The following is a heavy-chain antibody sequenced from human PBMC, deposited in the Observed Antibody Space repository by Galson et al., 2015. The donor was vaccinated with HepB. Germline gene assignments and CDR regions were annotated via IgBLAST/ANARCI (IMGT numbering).Heavy chain of an antibody. Sequence: SLRLSCAASGFTFTNAWMNWVRQAPGKGLEWVGRIKSKTDSGSIDYAAPVKGRFTISRDDSKDTLYLQLNSLKTEDTAVYYCTTGIYSYGIHDYWGQGTLVTVSS. D-gene: IGHD5-18*01. CDR2: IKSKTDSGSI. CDR3: TTGIYSYGIHDY. CDR1: GFTFTNAW. J-gene: IGHJ4*02. V-gene: IGHV3-15*07.